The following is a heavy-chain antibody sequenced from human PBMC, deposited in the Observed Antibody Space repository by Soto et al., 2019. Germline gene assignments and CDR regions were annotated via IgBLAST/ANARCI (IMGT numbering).Heavy chain of an antibody. V-gene: IGHV3-30*18. CDR1: GFTFSSYG. Sequence: QVQLVESGGGVVQPGRSLRLSCAASGFTFSSYGMHWVRQAPGKGLEWVAVISYDGSNKYYADSVKGRFTISRDNSKNTRYLQMNSLRAEDTAVYCCAKDREVSSGWYDFWGQGTLVTVSS. J-gene: IGHJ4*02. D-gene: IGHD6-19*01. CDR3: AKDREVSSGWYDF. CDR2: ISYDGSNK.